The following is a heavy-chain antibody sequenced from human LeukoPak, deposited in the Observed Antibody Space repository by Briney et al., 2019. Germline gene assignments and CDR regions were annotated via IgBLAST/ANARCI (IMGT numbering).Heavy chain of an antibody. CDR1: GYRFASYW. V-gene: IGHV5-51*01. D-gene: IGHD6-13*01. Sequence: GESLKISCKGSGYRFASYWIGWVRQMPGKGLEWMGIIYPGDSDIRYSPSFQGQVTISVDKSISTAYLQWSSLKASDTAIYYCARHGYSSSWSVPPTDYWGQGTLVTVSS. CDR3: ARHGYSSSWSVPPTDY. J-gene: IGHJ4*02. CDR2: IYPGDSDI.